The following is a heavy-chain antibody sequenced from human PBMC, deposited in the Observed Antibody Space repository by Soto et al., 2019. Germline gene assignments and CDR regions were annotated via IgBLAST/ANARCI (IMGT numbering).Heavy chain of an antibody. CDR3: VPSRITLIRGRIINHPYNGFDP. V-gene: IGHV3-21*01. CDR2: ISRASDYI. Sequence: VPLVESGGGLVKPGGSLRLSCTASGFTFTNYGMTWVRQAPGKGLEWVSPISRASDYIYYADSVNGRFTISRDNAKNSLYLQMNSLRAEDTAVYFCVPSRITLIRGRIINHPYNGFDPWGQGTLVTVSS. D-gene: IGHD3-10*01. J-gene: IGHJ5*02. CDR1: GFTFTNYG.